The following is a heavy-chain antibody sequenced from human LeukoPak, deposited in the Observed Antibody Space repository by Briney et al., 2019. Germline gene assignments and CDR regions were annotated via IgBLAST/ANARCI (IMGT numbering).Heavy chain of an antibody. CDR2: IRYDGSNN. CDR1: GFTFCRYG. Sequence: PGGSLRLSCAASGFTFCRYGMRWVRQAPGKGLEWVADIRYDGSNNYYADSVKGRFTITRDNSKSTLYLQMNGLRAEDTAVYYCARPSGQYGSGTYYDYYFDSWGQGTLVTVSS. J-gene: IGHJ4*02. CDR3: ARPSGQYGSGTYYDYYFDS. V-gene: IGHV3-33*01. D-gene: IGHD3-10*01.